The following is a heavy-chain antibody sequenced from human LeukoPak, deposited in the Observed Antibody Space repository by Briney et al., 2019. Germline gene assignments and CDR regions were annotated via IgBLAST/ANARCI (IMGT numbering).Heavy chain of an antibody. CDR1: GFTFSIYE. CDR2: ISSSGSTV. CDR3: ARELDSIFDY. V-gene: IGHV3-48*03. Sequence: GGSLRLSCAASGFTFSIYEMNWVRQAPGKGLEWVSYISSSGSTVFYADSVKGRFTISRDNAKNSLYLQMNSLRADDTAVYYCARELDSIFDYWGQGTLVTVSS. J-gene: IGHJ4*02. D-gene: IGHD3-22*01.